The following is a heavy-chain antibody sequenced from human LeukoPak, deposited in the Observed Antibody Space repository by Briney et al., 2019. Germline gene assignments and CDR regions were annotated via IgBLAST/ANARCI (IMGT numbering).Heavy chain of an antibody. CDR2: ISSSSSYI. J-gene: IGHJ6*03. CDR1: GFTFSSYS. D-gene: IGHD3-16*01. V-gene: IGHV3-21*01. CDR3: ARENPQQYDYVWERPLGGYMDV. Sequence: NAGGSLRLSCAASGFTFSSYSMNWVRQAPGKGLEWVSSISSSSSYIYYADSVKGRFTISRDNAKNSLYLQMNSLRAEDTAVYYCARENPQQYDYVWERPLGGYMDVWGKGTTVTVSS.